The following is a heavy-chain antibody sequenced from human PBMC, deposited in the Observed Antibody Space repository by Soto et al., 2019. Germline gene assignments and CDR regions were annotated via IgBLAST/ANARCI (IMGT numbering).Heavy chain of an antibody. CDR2: IIPIFGTA. Sequence: QVQLVQSGAEVKKPGSSVKVSCKASGGTFSSYAISWVRQAPGQGLEWMGGIIPIFGTANYAQKFQGRVTITADVSTSTAYMELSSLSSEDTAVYYCAREYYDSSGWGEVFDYWGQGTLVTVSS. V-gene: IGHV1-69*01. J-gene: IGHJ4*02. CDR3: AREYYDSSGWGEVFDY. CDR1: GGTFSSYA. D-gene: IGHD3-22*01.